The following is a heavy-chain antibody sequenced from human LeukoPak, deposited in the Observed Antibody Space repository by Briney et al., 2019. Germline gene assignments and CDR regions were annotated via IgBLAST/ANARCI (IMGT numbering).Heavy chain of an antibody. CDR3: ARGRYYDFWSGYSGYDY. D-gene: IGHD3-3*01. CDR1: GGSFSGYY. Sequence: PSETLSLTCAVYGGSFSGYYWSWIRQPPGKGLEWMGEINHSGSTNYNPSLKSRVTISVDTSKNQFSLKLSSVTAADTAVYYCARGRYYDFWSGYSGYDYWGQGTLVTVSS. J-gene: IGHJ4*02. V-gene: IGHV4-34*01. CDR2: INHSGST.